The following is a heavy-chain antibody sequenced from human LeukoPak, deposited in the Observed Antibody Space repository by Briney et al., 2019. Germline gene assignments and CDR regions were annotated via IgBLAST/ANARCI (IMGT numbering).Heavy chain of an antibody. Sequence: ASVKVSCKASGYTFTGYYMHWVRQAPGQGLEWMGRINSNSGGTNYAQKFQGRVTMTRDTSISTAYMELSRLRSDDTAVYYCARALPPYDYVWGSYRLENNWFDPWGQGTLVTVSS. CDR1: GYTFTGYY. CDR2: INSNSGGT. V-gene: IGHV1-2*06. D-gene: IGHD3-16*02. CDR3: ARALPPYDYVWGSYRLENNWFDP. J-gene: IGHJ5*02.